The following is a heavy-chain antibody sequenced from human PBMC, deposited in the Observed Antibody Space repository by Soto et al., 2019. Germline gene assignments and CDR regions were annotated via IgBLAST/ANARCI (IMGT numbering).Heavy chain of an antibody. CDR2: ISYDGSNK. J-gene: IGHJ4*02. D-gene: IGHD4-17*01. Sequence: QVQLVESGGGVVQPGRSLRLSCAASGFTFSSYGMHWVRQAPGKGLEWVAVISYDGSNKYYADSVKGRFTISRDNSKNTLYLQMNSLRAEDTAVYYCAKDRSGYGDLRLFDYWGQGTLVTVSS. V-gene: IGHV3-30*18. CDR3: AKDRSGYGDLRLFDY. CDR1: GFTFSSYG.